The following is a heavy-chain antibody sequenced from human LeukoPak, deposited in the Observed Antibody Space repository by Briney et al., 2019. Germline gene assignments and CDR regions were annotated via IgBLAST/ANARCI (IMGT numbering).Heavy chain of an antibody. V-gene: IGHV3-30*18. D-gene: IGHD3-10*01. J-gene: IGHJ6*02. CDR2: ISYDGSNK. CDR3: AKMGAYGSGSFHV. Sequence: GRSLRLSCAASGFTFSNYGMHWVRQAPGEGLEWVSVISYDGSNKYYADSVKGRFTISRDNSKNTLYLQMNSLRAEDTAVYYCAKMGAYGSGSFHVWGQGTTVTVSS. CDR1: GFTFSNYG.